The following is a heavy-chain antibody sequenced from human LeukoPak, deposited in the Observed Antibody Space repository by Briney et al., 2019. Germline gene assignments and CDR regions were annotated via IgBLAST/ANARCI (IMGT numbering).Heavy chain of an antibody. V-gene: IGHV1-46*01. J-gene: IGHJ4*02. CDR2: INPSGGST. D-gene: IGHD6-19*01. CDR3: ASELAVGGLYYFDY. Sequence: ASVKVSCKASGYTFTSYYMHWVRQAPGQGLEWMGIINPSGGSTSYAQKFQGRVTMTRDMSTSTVYMELSSLRAEDTAVYYCASELAVGGLYYFDYWGQGTLVTISS. CDR1: GYTFTSYY.